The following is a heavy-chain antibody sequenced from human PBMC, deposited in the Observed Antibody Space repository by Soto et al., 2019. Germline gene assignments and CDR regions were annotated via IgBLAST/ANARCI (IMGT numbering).Heavy chain of an antibody. CDR2: VHHTGHT. CDR1: GDSIRDSF. CDR3: ARGREDDVDHHFGHLFDS. D-gene: IGHD3-10*01. Sequence: PSETLSVTCTVSGDSIRDSFWSSVRQPPGKGLEWIGLVHHTGHTNYNPSLETRVTMLIDASANHFSLTLTSVTPADAAIYYCARGREDDVDHHFGHLFDSWGQGTLVTVAS. V-gene: IGHV4-59*01. J-gene: IGHJ4*02.